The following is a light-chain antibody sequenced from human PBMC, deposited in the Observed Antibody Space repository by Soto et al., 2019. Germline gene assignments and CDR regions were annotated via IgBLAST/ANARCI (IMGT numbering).Light chain of an antibody. Sequence: QSVLTQPASVSGSLGQSITISCSGTSSDVGGYDYVSWYQQYPGKAPKLIIYEVANRPSGLSYRFSGSKSGNTASLTISGLQAEDEADYYCSSYTSSATLIFXGGTKVTVL. CDR3: SSYTSSATLI. CDR1: SSDVGGYDY. V-gene: IGLV2-14*01. J-gene: IGLJ2*01. CDR2: EVA.